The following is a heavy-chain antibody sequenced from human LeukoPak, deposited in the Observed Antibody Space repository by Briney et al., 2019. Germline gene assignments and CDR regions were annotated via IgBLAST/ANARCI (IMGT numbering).Heavy chain of an antibody. J-gene: IGHJ3*02. CDR2: ISYDGSNK. V-gene: IGHV3-30-3*01. Sequence: PGRSLRLSCAASGFTFSSYAMHWVRQAPGKGREWVAVISYDGSNKYYADSVKGRFTISRDNSKNTLYLQMNSLRAEDTAVYYCARGDGYNYGDDAFDIWGQGTMVTVSS. CDR3: ARGDGYNYGDDAFDI. D-gene: IGHD5-24*01. CDR1: GFTFSSYA.